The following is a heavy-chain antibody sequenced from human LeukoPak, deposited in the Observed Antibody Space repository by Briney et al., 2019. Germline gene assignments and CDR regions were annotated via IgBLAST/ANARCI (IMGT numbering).Heavy chain of an antibody. D-gene: IGHD2-2*01. CDR3: AKDQPPSTPFDY. CDR1: GFTFSSYG. CDR2: IRYNGNDK. V-gene: IGHV3-30*02. Sequence: GGSLRLSCAASGFTFSSYGMHWVRQAPGKGLEWVAYIRYNGNDKYYADSVKGRFTISRDNSKNTLYLQMNSLRAEDTAVYYCAKDQPPSTPFDYWGQGTRVTVSS. J-gene: IGHJ4*02.